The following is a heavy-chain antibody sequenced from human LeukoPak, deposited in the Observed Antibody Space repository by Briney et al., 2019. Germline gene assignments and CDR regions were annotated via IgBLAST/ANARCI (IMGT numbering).Heavy chain of an antibody. CDR3: TRGDGSGSY. CDR1: GFTFGDYA. CDR2: IRSKTSGGTT. D-gene: IGHD1-26*01. Sequence: GGSLRLSCTTSGFTFGDYAMSWVRQAPGKGLDWIGFIRSKTSGGTTEYAASVKGRFTILRDDSKSIAYQQINSLKTEDTAVYYCTRGDGSGSYWGQGTLVTVSS. V-gene: IGHV3-49*04. J-gene: IGHJ4*02.